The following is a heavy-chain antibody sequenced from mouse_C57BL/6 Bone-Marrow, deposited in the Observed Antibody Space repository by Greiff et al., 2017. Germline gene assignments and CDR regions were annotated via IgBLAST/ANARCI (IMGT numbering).Heavy chain of an antibody. CDR2: IYPGSGNT. CDR3: ARPSFSGYFDY. V-gene: IGHV1-76*01. Sequence: QVQLQQSGAELVRPGASVKLSCKASGYTFTDYYINWVKQRPGQGLEWIARIYPGSGNTYYNEKFKGKATLTAEKSSSTAYMQLSSLTSEDSAVYFCARPSFSGYFDYWGQGTTLTVSS. D-gene: IGHD1-2*01. CDR1: GYTFTDYY. J-gene: IGHJ2*01.